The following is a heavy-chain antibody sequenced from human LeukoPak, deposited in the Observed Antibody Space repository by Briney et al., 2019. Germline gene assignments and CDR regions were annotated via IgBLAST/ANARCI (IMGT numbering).Heavy chain of an antibody. Sequence: PSETLSLTCAVYGGSFSGYYWSWIRQPPGKGLEWIGEINHSGSTNYNPSLKSRVTISVDTSKNQFSLKLSSVTAADTAVYYCARVSTSTGPEMATIGGFDPWGQGTLVTVSS. J-gene: IGHJ5*02. CDR2: INHSGST. CDR3: ARVSTSTGPEMATIGGFDP. V-gene: IGHV4-34*01. D-gene: IGHD5-24*01. CDR1: GGSFSGYY.